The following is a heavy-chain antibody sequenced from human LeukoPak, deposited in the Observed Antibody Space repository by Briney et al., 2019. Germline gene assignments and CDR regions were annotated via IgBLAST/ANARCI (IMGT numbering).Heavy chain of an antibody. Sequence: GGSLRLSCAASGFTFSSYEMNWVRQAPGKGLEWVSYISSSGSTIYYADSVKGRFTISRDNAKNSLYLQMNSLRAEDTALYYCARDDVVAATPFDYWGQGTLVTVSS. CDR2: ISSSGSTI. CDR3: ARDDVVAATPFDY. V-gene: IGHV3-48*03. CDR1: GFTFSSYE. J-gene: IGHJ4*02. D-gene: IGHD2-15*01.